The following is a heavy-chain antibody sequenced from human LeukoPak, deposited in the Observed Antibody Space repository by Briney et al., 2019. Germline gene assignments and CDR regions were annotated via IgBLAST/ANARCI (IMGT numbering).Heavy chain of an antibody. CDR1: GYSISSGYY. J-gene: IGHJ5*02. V-gene: IGHV4-38-2*02. Sequence: SETLSLTCTVSGYSISSGYYWGWIRQPPGKGLEWIGEINHSGSTNYNPSLKSRVTISVDTSKNQFSLKLSSVTAADTAVYYCARHGGDIVVVGFDPWGQGTLVTVSS. CDR2: INHSGST. CDR3: ARHGGDIVVVGFDP. D-gene: IGHD2-15*01.